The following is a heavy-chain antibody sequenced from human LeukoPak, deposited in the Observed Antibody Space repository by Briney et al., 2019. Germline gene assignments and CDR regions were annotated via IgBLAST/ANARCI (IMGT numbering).Heavy chain of an antibody. CDR3: AKGLTANYFGSGRLFDY. D-gene: IGHD3-10*01. CDR1: GFTFSSYA. V-gene: IGHV3-30*18. CDR2: ISYDGSDK. J-gene: IGHJ4*02. Sequence: GGSLRLSCAASGFTFSSYAMHWVRQAPGKGLEWVAVISYDGSDKYYADSVKGRFTISRDNSKDTLYLQMNSLRAEDTAVYYCAKGLTANYFGSGRLFDYWGQGTLVTVSS.